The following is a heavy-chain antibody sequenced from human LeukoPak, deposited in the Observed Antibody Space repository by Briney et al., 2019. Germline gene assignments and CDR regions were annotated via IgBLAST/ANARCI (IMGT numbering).Heavy chain of an antibody. Sequence: GASVKVSCKASGYTFTGYYMHWVRQAPGQGLEWMGWINPNSGGTNYAQKFQGRVTMTRDTSISTAYMELSSLRSEDTAVYYCARVRGGWHHGSDYWGQGTLVTVSS. V-gene: IGHV1-2*02. CDR3: ARVRGGWHHGSDY. J-gene: IGHJ4*02. CDR1: GYTFTGYY. CDR2: INPNSGGT. D-gene: IGHD6-19*01.